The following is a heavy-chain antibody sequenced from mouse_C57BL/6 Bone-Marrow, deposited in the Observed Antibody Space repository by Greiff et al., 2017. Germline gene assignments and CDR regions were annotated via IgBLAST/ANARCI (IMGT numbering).Heavy chain of an antibody. D-gene: IGHD2-4*01. V-gene: IGHV5-12*01. J-gene: IGHJ3*01. Sequence: EVNVVESGGGLVQPGGSLKLSCAASGFTFSDYYMYWVRQTPEKRLEWVAYISNGGGSTYYPDTVKGRFTISRDNATNTLYLQMSRLKAEDTAMYYCARPTLYYDYAAYWGQGTLVTVSA. CDR3: ARPTLYYDYAAY. CDR1: GFTFSDYY. CDR2: ISNGGGST.